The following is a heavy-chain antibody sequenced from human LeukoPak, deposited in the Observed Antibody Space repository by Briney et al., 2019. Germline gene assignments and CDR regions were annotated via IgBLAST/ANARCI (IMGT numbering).Heavy chain of an antibody. CDR3: ARDLDGYYYDSSGYYLPAY. D-gene: IGHD3-22*01. CDR2: IWYDGSNK. J-gene: IGHJ4*02. V-gene: IGHV3-33*01. CDR1: GFTFSSYG. Sequence: GGSLRLSCAASGFTFSSYGMHWVRQAPGKGLEWVAVIWYDGSNKYYADSVKGPFTISRDNSKNTLYLQMNSLRAEDTAVYYCARDLDGYYYDSSGYYLPAYWGQGTLVTVSS.